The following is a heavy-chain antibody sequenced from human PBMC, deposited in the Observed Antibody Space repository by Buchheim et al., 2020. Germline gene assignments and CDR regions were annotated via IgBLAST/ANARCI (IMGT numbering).Heavy chain of an antibody. CDR2: ISGSGGST. CDR1: GFTFSSYA. D-gene: IGHD2-8*02. Sequence: EVQLLESGGGLVQPGGSLRLSCAASGFTFSSYAMSWVRQAPGKGLEWVSAISGSGGSTYYADSVKGRFTISRDNSKKTLYLQMNSLRAEDTAVYYCAKDQSVVLVVYAPRGYFDYWGQGTL. J-gene: IGHJ4*02. CDR3: AKDQSVVLVVYAPRGYFDY. V-gene: IGHV3-23*01.